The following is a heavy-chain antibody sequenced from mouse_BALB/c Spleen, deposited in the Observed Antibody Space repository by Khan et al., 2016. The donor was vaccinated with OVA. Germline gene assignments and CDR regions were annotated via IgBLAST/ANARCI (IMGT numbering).Heavy chain of an antibody. Sequence: VQLQESGAELARPGASVKMSCKASGYTFTSYTIHWIKKRPGQGLEWIEYINPSNGYTNYNQKFKDKATLTTDKSSTTAYLQLSSLTSDDSAVYNCVRDGAYHRNDGWFAYWGQGTLVTVSA. J-gene: IGHJ3*01. V-gene: IGHV1-4*01. D-gene: IGHD2-14*01. CDR2: INPSNGYT. CDR3: VRDGAYHRNDGWFAY. CDR1: GYTFTSYT.